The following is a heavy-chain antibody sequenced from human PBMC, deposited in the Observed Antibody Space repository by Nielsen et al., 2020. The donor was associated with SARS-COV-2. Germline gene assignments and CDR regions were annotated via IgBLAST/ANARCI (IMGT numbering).Heavy chain of an antibody. V-gene: IGHV1-24*01. CDR3: ATIAYYYGSSGSLWYFDL. J-gene: IGHJ2*01. D-gene: IGHD3-22*01. Sequence: ASVKVSCKVSGYTLTELSMHWVRQAPGKGLEWMGGFDPEDGETIYAQKFQGRVTMTEDTSTDTAYMELSSLRSEDTAVYYCATIAYYYGSSGSLWYFDLWGRGTLVTVSS. CDR1: GYTLTELS. CDR2: FDPEDGET.